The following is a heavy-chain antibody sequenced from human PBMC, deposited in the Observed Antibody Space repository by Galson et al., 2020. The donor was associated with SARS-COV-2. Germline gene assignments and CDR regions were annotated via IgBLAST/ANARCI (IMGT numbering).Heavy chain of an antibody. V-gene: IGHV3-30*04. D-gene: IGHD3-22*01. CDR1: GFTFSSYA. J-gene: IGHJ4*02. Sequence: GESLKISCAASGFTFSSYAMHWVRQAPGKGLEWVAVISYDGSNKYYADSVKGRFTISRDNSKNTLYLQMNSLRAEDTAVYYCARDPDDNYCDSSGIDYWGQGTLVTVSS. CDR3: ARDPDDNYCDSSGIDY. CDR2: ISYDGSNK.